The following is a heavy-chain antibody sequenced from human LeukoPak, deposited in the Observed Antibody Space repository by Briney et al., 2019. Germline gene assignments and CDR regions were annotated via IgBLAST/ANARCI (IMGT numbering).Heavy chain of an antibody. J-gene: IGHJ4*02. D-gene: IGHD2-15*01. CDR1: GYSFTSYW. CDR3: ARRRYCSGGSCYAYFDY. V-gene: IGHV5-51*01. CDR2: IYPGDSDT. Sequence: PGESLKISCKGSGYSFTSYWIGWVRQMPGKGLEWMGIIYPGDSDTRYSPSFQGQVTISADKSISTAYLQWSSLKASDTAMYYCARRRYCSGGSCYAYFDYWGQGTLVTVSS.